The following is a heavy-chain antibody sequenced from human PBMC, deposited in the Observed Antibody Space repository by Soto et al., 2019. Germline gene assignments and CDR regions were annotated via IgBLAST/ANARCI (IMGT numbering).Heavy chain of an antibody. CDR3: AIPALILLWFGEYPAQFDY. CDR2: ISGSGGST. Sequence: HPGGSLRLSCAASGFTFSSYAMSWVRQAPGKGLEWVSAISGSGGSTYYADSVKGRFTISRDNSKNTLYLQMDSLRAEDTAVYYCAIPALILLWFGEYPAQFDYWGQGTLVTVSS. D-gene: IGHD3-10*01. V-gene: IGHV3-23*01. CDR1: GFTFSSYA. J-gene: IGHJ4*02.